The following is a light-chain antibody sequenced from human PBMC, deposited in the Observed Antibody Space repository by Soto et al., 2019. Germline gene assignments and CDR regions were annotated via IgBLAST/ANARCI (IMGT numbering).Light chain of an antibody. J-gene: IGKJ1*01. CDR3: QQYRSSRT. CDR2: GAS. CDR1: QSVTSSY. V-gene: IGKV3-20*01. Sequence: EIVLTQSPGTLSLSPGEGATLSCRASQSVTSSYLAWYQQKPGQAPRLLIYGASIRATGIPDRFSGSGSGTDFTLTISRLEPEDFPVYYCQQYRSSRTFRQGTKVQIK.